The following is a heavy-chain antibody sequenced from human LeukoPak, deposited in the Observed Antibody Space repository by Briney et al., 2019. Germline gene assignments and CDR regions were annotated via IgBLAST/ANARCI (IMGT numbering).Heavy chain of an antibody. CDR2: ISGDGGST. J-gene: IGHJ4*02. Sequence: GGSLRLSCAASGFTFDDYAMHWVRQAPGKGLEWVSLISGDGGSTYYADSVKGRFTISRDNSKNSLYLQMNSLRTEDTALYDCAKVVWSPYDSSGYFSQIDYWGQGTLVTVSS. D-gene: IGHD3-22*01. CDR1: GFTFDDYA. V-gene: IGHV3-43*02. CDR3: AKVVWSPYDSSGYFSQIDY.